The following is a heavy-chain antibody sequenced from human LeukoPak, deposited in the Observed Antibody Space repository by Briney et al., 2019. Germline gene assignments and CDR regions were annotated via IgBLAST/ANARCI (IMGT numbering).Heavy chain of an antibody. CDR2: IIAIFGTA. V-gene: IGHV1-69*05. CDR3: ARDNGYCSGGSCYLLDC. J-gene: IGHJ4*02. Sequence: ASVKVSCKASGGTFSSYAISWVRQAPGQGLEWMGGIIAIFGTANYAQKFQGRVTITTDESTSTAYMELSSLRSEDTAVYYCARDNGYCSGGSCYLLDCWGQGTLVTVSS. D-gene: IGHD2-15*01. CDR1: GGTFSSYA.